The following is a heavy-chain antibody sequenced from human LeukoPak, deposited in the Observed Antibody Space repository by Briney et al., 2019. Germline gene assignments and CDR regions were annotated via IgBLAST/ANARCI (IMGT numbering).Heavy chain of an antibody. CDR3: ARYRGAYYYYMDV. CDR1: GGSFSGYY. D-gene: IGHD1-14*01. J-gene: IGHJ6*03. CDR2: INHSGST. Sequence: SETLSLTCAVYGGSFSGYYWSWIRQPPGKGLEWIGEINHSGSTNYNPSLKSRVTISVDTSKNQFSLKLSSVTAADTAVYYCARYRGAYYYYMDVWGKGTTVTVSS. V-gene: IGHV4-34*01.